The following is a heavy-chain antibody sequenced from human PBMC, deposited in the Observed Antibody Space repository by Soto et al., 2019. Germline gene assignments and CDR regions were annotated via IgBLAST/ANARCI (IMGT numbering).Heavy chain of an antibody. D-gene: IGHD3-22*01. CDR3: TTDPAMIVVVIPNLDDAFDI. J-gene: IGHJ3*02. CDR1: GFTFSNAW. Sequence: GGSLRLSCAASGFTFSNAWMNWVRQAPGKGLEWVGRIKSKTDGGTTDYAAPVKGRFTISRDDSKNTLYLQMNSLKTEDTAVYYCTTDPAMIVVVIPNLDDAFDIWGQGTMVTVSS. CDR2: IKSKTDGGTT. V-gene: IGHV3-15*07.